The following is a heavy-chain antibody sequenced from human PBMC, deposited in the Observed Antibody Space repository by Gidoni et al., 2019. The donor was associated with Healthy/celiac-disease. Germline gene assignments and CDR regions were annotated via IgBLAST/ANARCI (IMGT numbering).Heavy chain of an antibody. Sequence: EVQLFESGGGLVQPGGSLRLSCAASGFTFCSYAIRWVRQAPGKGLEWVSDISGSGGSTYYADSGKGRLTISRDNSKNTLYLQMNSLRAEDTAVYYCAKVLVGAWGQGTLVTVSS. V-gene: IGHV3-23*01. CDR3: AKVLVGA. CDR1: GFTFCSYA. J-gene: IGHJ5*02. CDR2: ISGSGGST. D-gene: IGHD2-2*01.